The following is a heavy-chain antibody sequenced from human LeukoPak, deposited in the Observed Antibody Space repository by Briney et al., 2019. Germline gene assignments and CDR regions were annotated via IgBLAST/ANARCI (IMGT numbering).Heavy chain of an antibody. CDR2: IYPGDSDT. CDR3: ASARITTSGTQFDY. V-gene: IGHV5-51*01. CDR1: GYSFTSYW. J-gene: IGHJ4*02. Sequence: GESLKISCKGSGYSFTSYWIGWVRQMPGKGLEWMGIIYPGDSDTRYSPSFQGQVTFSADRSINTAYLQWSSLKASDTAMYYCASARITTSGTQFDYWGQGTLVTVSS. D-gene: IGHD1-14*01.